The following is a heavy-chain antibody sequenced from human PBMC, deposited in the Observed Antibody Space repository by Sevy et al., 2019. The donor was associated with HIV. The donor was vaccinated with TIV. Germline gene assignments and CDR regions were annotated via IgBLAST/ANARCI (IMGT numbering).Heavy chain of an antibody. CDR1: GFAFRGSA. CDR2: IRSKGNSFAT. CDR3: AGQVGDTVMAIFDY. Sequence: GESLKISCAASGFAFRGSAIHWVHQASGKGLEWIGRIRSKGNSFATDYVPSVKGRFTISRDDSKKTAYLEMSSLKIDDTAVYYCAGQVGDTVMAIFDYWGQGTLVTVSS. V-gene: IGHV3-73*01. J-gene: IGHJ4*02. D-gene: IGHD1-26*01.